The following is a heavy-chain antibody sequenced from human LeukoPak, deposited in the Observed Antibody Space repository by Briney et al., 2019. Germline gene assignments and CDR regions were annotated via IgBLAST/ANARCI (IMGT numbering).Heavy chain of an antibody. V-gene: IGHV1-69*13. CDR3: AKWVYGGYYFDY. CDR1: GGTFSSYA. J-gene: IGHJ4*02. Sequence: SVKVSCKASGGTFSSYAISWVRQAPCKGRDGMGRIIPIFRTANYAQKFQGRVTITADESTSTAYMELSSLRSEDTAVYYCAKWVYGGYYFDYWGQGTLVTVSS. CDR2: IIPIFRTA. D-gene: IGHD4-23*01.